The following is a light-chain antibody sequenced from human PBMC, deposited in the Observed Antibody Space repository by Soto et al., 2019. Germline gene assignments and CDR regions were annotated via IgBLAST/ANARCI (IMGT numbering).Light chain of an antibody. CDR2: GAS. J-gene: IGKJ3*01. CDR1: QSISSSY. V-gene: IGKV3-20*01. CDR3: QHYSSSPPEFT. Sequence: EIVLTQSPATLSLSPGERATLSCRASQSISSSYLAWYQQRPGQAPMLLIFGASYRATGIPDRFSGSGSGTDFTLTISRLEPEDFAVYYCQHYSSSPPEFTFGPGTKVDSK.